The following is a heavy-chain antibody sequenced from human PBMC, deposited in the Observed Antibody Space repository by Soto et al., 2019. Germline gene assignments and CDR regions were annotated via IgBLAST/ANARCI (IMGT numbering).Heavy chain of an antibody. CDR3: AREENYYDSSGYSSYIGY. CDR2: INPNSGGT. J-gene: IGHJ4*02. Sequence: QVQLVQSGAEVKKPGASVKVSCKASGYTFTGYYMHWVRQAPGQGLEWMGWINPNSGGTNYAQKFQGRVTMTRDTSISTAYMELSRLRSDDTAVYYCAREENYYDSSGYSSYIGYWGQGTLVTVSS. D-gene: IGHD3-22*01. CDR1: GYTFTGYY. V-gene: IGHV1-2*02.